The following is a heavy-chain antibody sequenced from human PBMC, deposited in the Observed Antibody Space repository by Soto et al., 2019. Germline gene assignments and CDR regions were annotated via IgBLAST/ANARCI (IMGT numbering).Heavy chain of an antibody. CDR3: ARSQRGRTAFTFDY. CDR1: GYSISTGYY. Sequence: PSETLSLTCAVSGYSISTGYYWSWIRQPPGKGLEWIGEINHSGSTNYNPSLKSRVTISVDTSKNQFSLKLASVTAADTAVYFCARSQRGRTAFTFDYWGQGALVTVSS. D-gene: IGHD3-16*01. J-gene: IGHJ4*02. CDR2: INHSGST. V-gene: IGHV4-34*01.